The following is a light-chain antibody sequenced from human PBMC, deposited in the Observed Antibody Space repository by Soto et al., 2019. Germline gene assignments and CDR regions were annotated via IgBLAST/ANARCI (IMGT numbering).Light chain of an antibody. CDR3: QQYGSSPYT. CDR1: QSVSSSY. V-gene: IGKV3-20*01. CDR2: GAS. J-gene: IGKJ2*01. Sequence: EMVLTQSPGTLYLSPGERATLSCRASQSVSSSYLAWYQQKPGQAPRLLIYGASSRATGIPDRFSGSGSGTDFTLTISRLEPEDFAVYYCQQYGSSPYTFGQGTKLEIK.